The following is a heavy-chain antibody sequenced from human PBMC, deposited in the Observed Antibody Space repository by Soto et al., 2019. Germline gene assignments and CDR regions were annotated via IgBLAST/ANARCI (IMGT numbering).Heavy chain of an antibody. CDR1: GGSISSGGYY. D-gene: IGHD3-22*01. CDR3: ARMHYYDSSGPSPVSKLDY. CDR2: IYYSGST. Sequence: SETLSLTCTVSGGSISSGGYYWSWIRQHPGKGLEWIGYIYYSGSTYYNPSLKSRVTISVDTSKNQFSLKLSSVTAADTAVYYCARMHYYDSSGPSPVSKLDYWGQGTLVTVSS. V-gene: IGHV4-31*03. J-gene: IGHJ4*02.